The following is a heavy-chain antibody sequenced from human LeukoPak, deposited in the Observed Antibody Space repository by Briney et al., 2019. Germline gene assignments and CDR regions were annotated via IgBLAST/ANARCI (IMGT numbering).Heavy chain of an antibody. CDR2: ISSSSSYI. J-gene: IGHJ4*02. CDR3: PRALGYCSGGSCHLDY. CDR1: GFTSSSFS. D-gene: IGHD2-15*01. Sequence: GGSLSLSCAASGFTSSSFSINWVRQAPGKGLEWVSSISSSSSYIYYADSVKGRFTISKDNAKNSLYLQMNSVRAEDPAVYYCPRALGYCSGGSCHLDYWGQGTLVTVSS. V-gene: IGHV3-21*01.